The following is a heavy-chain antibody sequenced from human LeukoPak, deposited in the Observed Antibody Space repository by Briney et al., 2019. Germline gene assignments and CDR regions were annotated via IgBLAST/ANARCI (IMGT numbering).Heavy chain of an antibody. CDR3: ARVTNNGWSLPLSN. Sequence: GGSLRLSCAASGFTFSSYTFHWVRQAPGKGLEWVTVISYDGRNKYYADSVKGRFTISRDNSKSTLYLQMNSLRIEDTAVYYCARVTNNGWSLPLSNWGQGTLVTVSS. CDR1: GFTFSSYT. V-gene: IGHV3-30*04. CDR2: ISYDGRNK. J-gene: IGHJ4*02. D-gene: IGHD6-19*01.